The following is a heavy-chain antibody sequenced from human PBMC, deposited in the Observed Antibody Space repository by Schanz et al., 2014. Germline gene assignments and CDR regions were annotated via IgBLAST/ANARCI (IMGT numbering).Heavy chain of an antibody. J-gene: IGHJ3*01. CDR2: ISSSSSTI. Sequence: EVQLLESGGGLAQPGGSLRLSCAASGFTFTGYVMTWVRQAPGKGLEWVSYISSSSSTIYYADSVKGRFTISRDNAKNSLYLQMNSLRAEDTGVYYCARGREVVAKIFDVWGQGTMVTVSS. CDR3: ARGREVVAKIFDV. D-gene: IGHD3-22*01. V-gene: IGHV3-48*01. CDR1: GFTFTGYV.